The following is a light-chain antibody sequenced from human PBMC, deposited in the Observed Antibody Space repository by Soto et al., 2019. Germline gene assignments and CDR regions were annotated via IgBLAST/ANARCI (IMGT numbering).Light chain of an antibody. Sequence: QSVLTQPASVSGSPGQSITISCTGTSSDVGGYNYVFWYQQHPGKAPKLMIYDVSNRPSGVSNRFSGSKSGNTASLTISGLQAEDEADYYCSSYTSSSTLRVFGGGTKLTVL. J-gene: IGLJ2*01. CDR2: DVS. V-gene: IGLV2-14*01. CDR1: SSDVGGYNY. CDR3: SSYTSSSTLRV.